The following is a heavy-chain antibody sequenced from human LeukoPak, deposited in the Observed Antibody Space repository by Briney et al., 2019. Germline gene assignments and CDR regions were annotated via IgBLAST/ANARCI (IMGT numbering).Heavy chain of an antibody. D-gene: IGHD1-26*01. J-gene: IGHJ4*02. Sequence: GGSLKLSCAASGFTFSDSAIHWVRQASGKGLEWVGRIRSKPQSYATAYDESLKGRFTISRDDSKNAAYLQMSSLKIEDTAVYYCTRVGPSTVVDYWGQGTQVTVSS. V-gene: IGHV3-73*01. CDR1: GFTFSDSA. CDR3: TRVGPSTVVDY. CDR2: IRSKPQSYAT.